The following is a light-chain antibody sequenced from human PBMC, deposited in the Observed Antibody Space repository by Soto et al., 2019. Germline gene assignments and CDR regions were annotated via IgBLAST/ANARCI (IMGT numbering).Light chain of an antibody. CDR1: SSNIGSNT. V-gene: IGLV1-44*01. CDR2: SNN. J-gene: IGLJ2*01. CDR3: AAWDDSLNGVV. Sequence: QSVLTQPPSASGTPGQRVTISCSGSSSNIGSNTVNWYQQLPGTAHKLLIYSNNQRPSGVPDRFSGSKSGTSASLAISGLQSEDASDYYCAAWDDSLNGVVFGGGTQLTVL.